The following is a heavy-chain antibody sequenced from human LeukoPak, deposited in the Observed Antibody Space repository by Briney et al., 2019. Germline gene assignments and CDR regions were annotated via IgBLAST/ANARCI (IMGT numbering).Heavy chain of an antibody. D-gene: IGHD1-1*01. CDR2: ISSSSSYI. V-gene: IGHV3-21*01. J-gene: IGHJ4*02. CDR3: ARDRENWNDFDY. Sequence: GGSLRLSCAASGFTFSSYSMNWVRQAPGKGLEWVSSISSSSSYIYYADSVKGRFTISRDNAKNSLYLQMNSLRAEDTAVYYCARDRENWNDFDYWGQGTLVTVSS. CDR1: GFTFSSYS.